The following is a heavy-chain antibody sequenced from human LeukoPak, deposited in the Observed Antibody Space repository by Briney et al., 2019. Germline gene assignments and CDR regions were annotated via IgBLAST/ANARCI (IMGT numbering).Heavy chain of an antibody. D-gene: IGHD1-1*01. CDR2: MHYSGDS. Sequence: PSETLSLTCTVSGNSISSFFWSWIRQPPGKGLEWIGSMHYSGDSKYNPSLRSRVSLSIDASKQQFSLRLSSATAADTAVYYCARDLELERNRWNYFESWGQGALVTVSS. CDR1: GNSISSFF. V-gene: IGHV4-59*01. J-gene: IGHJ4*02. CDR3: ARDLELERNRWNYFES.